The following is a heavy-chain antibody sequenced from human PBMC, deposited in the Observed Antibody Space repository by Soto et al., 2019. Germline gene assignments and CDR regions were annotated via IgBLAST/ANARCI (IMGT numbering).Heavy chain of an antibody. J-gene: IGHJ6*02. CDR1: GYTFTSYG. CDR2: ISAYNGNT. CDR3: ARGRDGYYYYGMDV. Sequence: ASVKVSCKASGYTFTSYGISWVRQAPGQGLEWMGWISAYNGNTNYAQRLQGRVTMTTDTSTSTAYMELRSLRSDDTAVYYCARGRDGYYYYGMDVWGQGTTVTVSS. V-gene: IGHV1-18*01.